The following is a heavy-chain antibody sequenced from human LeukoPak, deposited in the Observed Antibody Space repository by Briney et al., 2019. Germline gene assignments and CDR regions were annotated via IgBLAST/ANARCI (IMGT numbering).Heavy chain of an antibody. V-gene: IGHV4-59*01. CDR2: IYYSGST. Sequence: SETLSLTCTVSGGSISSYYWSWIRQPPGKGLEWIGYIYYSGSTNYNPSLKSRVTISVDTSKNQFSLKLSSVTAADTAVYYCARGNGYNPDAFDTWGQGTMVTVSS. J-gene: IGHJ3*02. D-gene: IGHD5-24*01. CDR1: GGSISSYY. CDR3: ARGNGYNPDAFDT.